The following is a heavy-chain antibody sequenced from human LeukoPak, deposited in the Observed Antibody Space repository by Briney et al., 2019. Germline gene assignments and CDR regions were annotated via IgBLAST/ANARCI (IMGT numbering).Heavy chain of an antibody. Sequence: GGSLRLSCAASGFTFSSYAMHWVRQAPGKGLEWVAVISYDGSNKYYADSVKGRFTISRDNSKNTLYLQMNSLRAEDTAVYYCARECRGGYAVDIWGQGTMVTVSS. V-gene: IGHV3-30-3*01. J-gene: IGHJ3*02. CDR2: ISYDGSNK. CDR1: GFTFSSYA. CDR3: ARECRGGYAVDI. D-gene: IGHD3-10*01.